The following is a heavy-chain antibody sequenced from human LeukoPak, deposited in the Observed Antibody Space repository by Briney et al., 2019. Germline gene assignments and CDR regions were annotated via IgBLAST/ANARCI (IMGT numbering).Heavy chain of an antibody. J-gene: IGHJ4*02. CDR1: GFTFSSYG. Sequence: GGSLRLPCAASGFTFSSYGMHWVRQAPAKGLEWVAVISYDGSNKYYADSVKGRFTISRDNSKNTLYLQMNSLRAEDTAVYYCAKSGPLYCSGGSCYGSGVGGGFDYWGQGTLVTVSS. V-gene: IGHV3-30*18. D-gene: IGHD2-15*01. CDR3: AKSGPLYCSGGSCYGSGVGGGFDY. CDR2: ISYDGSNK.